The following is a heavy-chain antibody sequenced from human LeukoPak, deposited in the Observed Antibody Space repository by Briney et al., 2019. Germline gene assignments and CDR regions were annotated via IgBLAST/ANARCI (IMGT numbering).Heavy chain of an antibody. CDR3: ASLSVYYYDSSGYDAFDI. V-gene: IGHV4-59*08. D-gene: IGHD3-22*01. J-gene: IGHJ3*02. CDR2: IYYSGST. Sequence: PSETLSLTCTVSGGSISSYYWSWIRQPPGKGLEWIGYIYYSGSTNYNPSLKSRVTISVDTSKNQFSLKLSSVTAADTAVYYCASLSVYYYDSSGYDAFDIWGQGTMVTVSS. CDR1: GGSISSYY.